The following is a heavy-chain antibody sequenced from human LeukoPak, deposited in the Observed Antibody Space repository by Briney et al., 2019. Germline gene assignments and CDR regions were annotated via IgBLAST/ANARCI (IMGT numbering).Heavy chain of an antibody. D-gene: IGHD3-22*01. J-gene: IGHJ4*02. CDR1: GGSITGYY. CDR3: ARGGLLYDTSGYCFHY. V-gene: IGHV4-59*01. Sequence: PSETLSLTCTVSGGSITGYYWSWIRQPPGKGLEWIGFIYYSGSTNYNPSLKSRVTISVDTSKNQFSLKLSSVTAADTAVYYCARGGLLYDTSGYCFHYWGQGTLVTVSS. CDR2: IYYSGST.